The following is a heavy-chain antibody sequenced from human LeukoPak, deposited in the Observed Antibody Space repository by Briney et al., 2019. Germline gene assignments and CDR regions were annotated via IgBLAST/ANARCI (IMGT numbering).Heavy chain of an antibody. CDR3: ARDYDSSGYYGAWYYYGMDV. CDR1: GYTFTGYY. CDR2: INPNSGGT. V-gene: IGHV1-2*02. D-gene: IGHD3-22*01. Sequence: GASVTVSCKASGYTFTGYYMHWVRQAPGQGVEGMGWINPNSGGTNYAQKFQGRVTMNRDTSISTAYMELSRLRSDDTAVYYCARDYDSSGYYGAWYYYGMDVWGQGTTVTVSS. J-gene: IGHJ6*02.